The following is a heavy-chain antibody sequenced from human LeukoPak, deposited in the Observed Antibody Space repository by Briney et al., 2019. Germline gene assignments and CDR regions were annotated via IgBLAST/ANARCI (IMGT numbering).Heavy chain of an antibody. J-gene: IGHJ3*02. CDR2: ISWNGGST. V-gene: IGHV3-20*01. CDR1: GFTFDDYG. CDR3: ARENRYCSGGSCYSVASDDAFDI. Sequence: AGGSLRLSCAASGFTFDDYGMSWVRQAPGKGLEWVSGISWNGGSTGYADSLKGRFTISRDNAKNSLYLQMNSLRAEDTALYHCARENRYCSGGSCYSVASDDAFDIWGQGTMVTVSS. D-gene: IGHD2-15*01.